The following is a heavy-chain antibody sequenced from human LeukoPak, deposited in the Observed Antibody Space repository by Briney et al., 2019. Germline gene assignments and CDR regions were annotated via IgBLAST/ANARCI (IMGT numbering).Heavy chain of an antibody. D-gene: IGHD2-21*01. CDR3: ARGLGDSEY. Sequence: SETLSLTCTVSGGSISSYFWSWVRQSPGKGLEWIGFMHHSRSANSNPSLKSRVTMSVDTSKNQFSLKLSSVTAADTAVYYCARGLGDSEYWGQGTLVTVSS. CDR2: MHHSRSA. V-gene: IGHV4-59*12. J-gene: IGHJ4*02. CDR1: GGSISSYF.